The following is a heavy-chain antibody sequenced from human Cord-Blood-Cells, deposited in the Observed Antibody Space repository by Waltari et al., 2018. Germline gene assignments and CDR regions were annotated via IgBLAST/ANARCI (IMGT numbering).Heavy chain of an antibody. Sequence: QVQLQASGPGLVKPSGTLSLTCAVSGVSISSSNWWCWVRQPPGKGLEWIGEIYHSGSTNYNPSRKSRVTISVDKSKNQFSLKLSSVTAADTAVYYCARDREDQFGTTIFDYWGQGTLVTVSS. D-gene: IGHD1-7*01. CDR3: ARDREDQFGTTIFDY. V-gene: IGHV4-4*02. J-gene: IGHJ4*02. CDR2: IYHSGST. CDR1: GVSISSSNW.